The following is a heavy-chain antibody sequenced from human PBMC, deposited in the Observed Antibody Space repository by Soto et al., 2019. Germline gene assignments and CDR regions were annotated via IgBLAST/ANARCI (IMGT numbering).Heavy chain of an antibody. Sequence: GASVKVSCKVSGYTLTELSMHWVRQAPGKGLEWMGGFDPEDGETIYAQKFQGRVTMTEDTSTDTAYMELSSLRSEDTAVYYCASFFGIVRFWDLLFVCGQGSLVTGSS. CDR2: FDPEDGET. V-gene: IGHV1-24*01. CDR1: GYTLTELS. J-gene: IGHJ4*02. D-gene: IGHD3-3*01. CDR3: ASFFGIVRFWDLLFV.